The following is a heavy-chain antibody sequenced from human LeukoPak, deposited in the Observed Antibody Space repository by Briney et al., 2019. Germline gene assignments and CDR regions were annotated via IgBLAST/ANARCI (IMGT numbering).Heavy chain of an antibody. Sequence: SSQTLSLTCTVSGGSISSGGYYWSWNRQHPGKGLEWIGYIYYSGSTYYNPSLKSRVTISVDTSKNQFSLKLSSVTAADTAVYYCARSEDCSGGSCYTVTPPNYWGQGTLVTVSS. V-gene: IGHV4-31*03. D-gene: IGHD2-15*01. CDR3: ARSEDCSGGSCYTVTPPNY. J-gene: IGHJ4*02. CDR2: IYYSGST. CDR1: GGSISSGGYY.